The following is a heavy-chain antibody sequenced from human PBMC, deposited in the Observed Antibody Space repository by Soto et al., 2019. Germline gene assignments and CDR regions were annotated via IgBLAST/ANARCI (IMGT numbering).Heavy chain of an antibody. V-gene: IGHV1-3*01. CDR1: GYTVTSYA. J-gene: IGHJ1*01. CDR2: INAGNGNT. CDR3: ARDLGSSWYPEYFQH. D-gene: IGHD6-13*01. Sequence: ASVKVSCKASGYTVTSYAMHWVRQAPGQRLEWMGWINAGNGNTKYSQKFQGRVTITRDTSASTAYMELCSLRSEDTAVYYCARDLGSSWYPEYFQHWGQGTLVTVSS.